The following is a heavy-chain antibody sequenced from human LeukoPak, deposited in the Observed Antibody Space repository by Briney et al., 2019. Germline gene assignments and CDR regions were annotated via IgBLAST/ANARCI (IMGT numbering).Heavy chain of an antibody. Sequence: PGGSLRLSCAASGFTFSRYGMHWVRQAPGKGLEWVAFIQYDGIIKFYADSVKGRFTISRDNSKNTVYLQMNSLRPEDTAVYYCAKGQQQLPPEAFDIWGQGTTVTVSS. CDR1: GFTFSRYG. CDR3: AKGQQQLPPEAFDI. V-gene: IGHV3-30*02. D-gene: IGHD6-13*01. J-gene: IGHJ3*02. CDR2: IQYDGIIK.